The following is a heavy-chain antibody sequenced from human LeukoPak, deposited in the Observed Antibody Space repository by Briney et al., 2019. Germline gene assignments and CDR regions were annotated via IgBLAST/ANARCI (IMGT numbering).Heavy chain of an antibody. CDR1: GFTLDDYA. V-gene: IGHV3-9*03. D-gene: IGHD3-22*01. J-gene: IGHJ4*02. Sequence: PGRSLRLSCAASGFTLDDYAMHWVRQAPGKGLEWVSGISWNSVNIGYADSVKGRFTISRDNAKNSLYLQMNSLRAEDMALYYCAKGTMIVVAVGDYLDYWGQGTLVTVSS. CDR3: AKGTMIVVAVGDYLDY. CDR2: ISWNSVNI.